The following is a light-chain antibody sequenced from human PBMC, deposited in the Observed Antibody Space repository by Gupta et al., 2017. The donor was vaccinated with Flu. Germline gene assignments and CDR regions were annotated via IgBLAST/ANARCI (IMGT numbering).Light chain of an antibody. CDR1: SSNIGSNT. Sequence: QSVLTQPPSASGTPGPRVTISCSGSSSNIGSNTVNWSQQLPGTAPKLLIYSNNQRPSGVPDRFSGSKSGTSASLAISGLQSEDEADYYCAAWDDSLNGYVFGTGTKVTVL. CDR2: SNN. V-gene: IGLV1-44*01. J-gene: IGLJ1*01. CDR3: AAWDDSLNGYV.